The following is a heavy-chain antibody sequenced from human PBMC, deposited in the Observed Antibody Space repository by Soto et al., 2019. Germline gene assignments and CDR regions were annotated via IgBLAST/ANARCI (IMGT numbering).Heavy chain of an antibody. CDR1: GYTFTSYP. Sequence: QVQLVQSGAEEKKPGASVKVSCKASGYTFTSYPMHWVRQAPGQRLEGMGWINAGNGNTKYSQKFQGRVTITRDTSASTAYMELSSLRSEDTAVYYCARDVLLAYYGMDVWGQGTTVTVSS. CDR2: INAGNGNT. V-gene: IGHV1-3*05. CDR3: ARDVLLAYYGMDV. D-gene: IGHD6-6*01. J-gene: IGHJ6*02.